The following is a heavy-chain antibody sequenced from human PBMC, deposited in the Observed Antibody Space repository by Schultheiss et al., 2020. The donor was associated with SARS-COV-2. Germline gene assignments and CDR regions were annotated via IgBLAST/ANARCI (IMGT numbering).Heavy chain of an antibody. J-gene: IGHJ4*02. CDR3: ALSILAAAGNDGPCD. CDR1: GYTFTGYY. CDR2: INAGNGNT. Sequence: ASVKVSCKASGYTFTGYYMHWVRQAPGQRLEWMGWINAGNGNTKYSQKFQGRVTMTRDTSISTAYMELSRLRSDDTAVYYCALSILAAAGNDGPCDWGQGTLVTVSS. V-gene: IGHV1-2*02. D-gene: IGHD6-13*01.